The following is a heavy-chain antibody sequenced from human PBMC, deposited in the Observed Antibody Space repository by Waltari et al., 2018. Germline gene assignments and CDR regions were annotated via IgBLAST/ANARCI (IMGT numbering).Heavy chain of an antibody. V-gene: IGHV4-59*08. J-gene: IGHJ5*02. CDR1: GGSISSYY. CDR3: ARTQYYYDSSGYYRGRWFDP. D-gene: IGHD3-22*01. Sequence: QVQLQESGPGLVKPSETLSLTCTVSGGSISSYYWSWIRQPPGKGLEWIGYIYYSGSTNYNPSLKSRVTISVDTSKNQFSLKLSSVTAADTAVYYCARTQYYYDSSGYYRGRWFDPWGQGTLVTVSS. CDR2: IYYSGST.